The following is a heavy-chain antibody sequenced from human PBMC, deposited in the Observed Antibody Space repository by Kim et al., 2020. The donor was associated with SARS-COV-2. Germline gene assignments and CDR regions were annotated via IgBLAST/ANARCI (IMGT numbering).Heavy chain of an antibody. J-gene: IGHJ4*02. CDR2: INPNSGGT. V-gene: IGHV1-2*04. CDR1: GYTFTGYY. Sequence: ASVKVSCKASGYTFTGYYMHWVRQAPGQGLEWMGWINPNSGGTNYAQKFQGWVTMTRDTSISTAYMELSRLRSVDTAVYYCARERGGSGSPTLDYWGQGTLVTVSS. CDR3: ARERGGSGSPTLDY. D-gene: IGHD3-10*01.